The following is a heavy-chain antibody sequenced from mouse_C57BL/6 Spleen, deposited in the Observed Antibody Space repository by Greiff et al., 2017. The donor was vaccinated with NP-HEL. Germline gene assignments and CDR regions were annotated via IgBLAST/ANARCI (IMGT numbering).Heavy chain of an antibody. CDR1: GYTFTSYW. CDR2: IDPSDSET. V-gene: IGHV1-52*01. D-gene: IGHD1-1*02. Sequence: VQLQQPGAELVRPGSSVKLSCKASGYTFTSYWMHWVKQRPIQGLEWIGNIDPSDSETHYNQKFKDKATLTVDKATSTAYMQLSSLTSEDSAVYYCARSYGGVGDFWGQGTTLTVSS. J-gene: IGHJ2*01. CDR3: ARSYGGVGDF.